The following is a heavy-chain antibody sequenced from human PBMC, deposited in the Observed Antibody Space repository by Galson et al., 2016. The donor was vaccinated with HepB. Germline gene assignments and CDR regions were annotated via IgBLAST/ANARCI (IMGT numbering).Heavy chain of an antibody. Sequence: SLRLSCAASGFTFSNYAMHWVRQAPGKGLEWVAVISYDASNKYYADSVMGRFTISRDNSRNTLFLQMSSLRVEDTAVYYCARDSGYNEHGGFDNWGQGTLVTVSS. V-gene: IGHV3-30*03. CDR1: GFTFSNYA. D-gene: IGHD6-25*01. CDR3: ARDSGYNEHGGFDN. J-gene: IGHJ4*02. CDR2: ISYDASNK.